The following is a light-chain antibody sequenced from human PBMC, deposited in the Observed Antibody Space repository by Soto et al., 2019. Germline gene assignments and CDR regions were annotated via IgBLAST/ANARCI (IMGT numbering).Light chain of an antibody. J-gene: IGKJ3*01. Sequence: EIVLTQSPATLSLSPGERATLSCRASQSVSSYLAWYQQQPGQAPRLLIYDASNRATGIPARFSGSGSGTDFTLTISSRERDDFAVYHCQQRSNWPFTLGPGTKVDIK. CDR3: QQRSNWPFT. CDR2: DAS. V-gene: IGKV3-11*01. CDR1: QSVSSY.